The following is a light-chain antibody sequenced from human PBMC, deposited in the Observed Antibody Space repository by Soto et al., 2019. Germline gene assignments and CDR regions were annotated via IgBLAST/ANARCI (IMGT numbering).Light chain of an antibody. V-gene: IGKV2-30*01. CDR1: QSLVYSDGNTY. CDR3: MQGTYWPFT. Sequence: DVVMTQSPLSLSVTLGQPASISCRSSQSLVYSDGNTYLNWFHQRPGQAPRPLIYRVSNRDSGVPDRFSGSGSGTDFTLNISRVEAEDVGIYYCMQGTYWPFTFGPGTKVDIK. J-gene: IGKJ3*01. CDR2: RVS.